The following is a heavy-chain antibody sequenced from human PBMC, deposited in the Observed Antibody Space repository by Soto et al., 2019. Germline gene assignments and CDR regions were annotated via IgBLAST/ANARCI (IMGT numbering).Heavy chain of an antibody. CDR1: GGSISSYY. D-gene: IGHD3-22*01. V-gene: IGHV4-59*01. Sequence: PSETLSLTCTVSGGSISSYYWSWIRQPPGKGLEWIGCIYYSGSTNYNPSLKSRVTISVDTSTNQFSLKLSSVTAADTAVCYCARGPPDSLGISDSRLDFPAYWGQGTLVIVSS. CDR3: ARGPPDSLGISDSRLDFPAY. CDR2: IYYSGST. J-gene: IGHJ4*02.